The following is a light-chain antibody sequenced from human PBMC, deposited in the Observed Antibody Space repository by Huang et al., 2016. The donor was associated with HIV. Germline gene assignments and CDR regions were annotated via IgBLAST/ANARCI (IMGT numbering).Light chain of an antibody. J-gene: IGKJ2*01. V-gene: IGKV3-20*01. Sequence: EIVLTQSPGTLSLSPGERATLSCRASQSVTSSYLAWYQQKTGQAPSLLIYGASSRATGIPDRCSGSGSGTDFTLTISRREPEDFAVYYCHQYGSSPPYTFGQGTKLEIK. CDR3: HQYGSSPPYT. CDR2: GAS. CDR1: QSVTSSY.